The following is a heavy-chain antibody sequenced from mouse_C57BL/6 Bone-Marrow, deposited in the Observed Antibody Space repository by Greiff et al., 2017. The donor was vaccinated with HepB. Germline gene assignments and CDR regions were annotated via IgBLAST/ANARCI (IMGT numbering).Heavy chain of an antibody. Sequence: EVKLMESGGGLVKPGGSLKLSCAASGFTFSSYTMSWVRQTPEKRLEWVATISGGGGNTYYPDSVKGRFTISRDNAKNTLYLQMSSLRSEDTALYYCARGLDGYYPFAYWGQGTLVTVSA. CDR3: ARGLDGYYPFAY. D-gene: IGHD2-3*01. V-gene: IGHV5-9*01. J-gene: IGHJ3*01. CDR2: ISGGGGNT. CDR1: GFTFSSYT.